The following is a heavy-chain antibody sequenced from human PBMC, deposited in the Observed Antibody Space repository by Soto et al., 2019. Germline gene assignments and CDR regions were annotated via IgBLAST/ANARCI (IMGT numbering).Heavy chain of an antibody. V-gene: IGHV1-69*13. J-gene: IGHJ4*02. D-gene: IGHD3-22*01. CDR3: ARGPDYYYDSSGYGYY. Sequence: SVKVSCKASGGTFSSYAISWVRQAPGQGLEWMGGIIPIFGTANYAQKFQGRVTITADESTSTAYMELSSLRSEDTAVYYCARGPDYYYDSSGYGYYWGQGTLVTVSS. CDR1: GGTFSSYA. CDR2: IIPIFGTA.